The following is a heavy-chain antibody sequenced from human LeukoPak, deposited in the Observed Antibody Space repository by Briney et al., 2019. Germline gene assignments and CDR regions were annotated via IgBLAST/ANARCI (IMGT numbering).Heavy chain of an antibody. Sequence: SESLSLTCTVSGGSISSGDYYWSWIRQPPGKGLEWIGYIYYSGSTYYNPSLKSRVTISVDTSKNQFSLKLSSVTAADTAVYYCARVVKTPSLYYYYYGMDVWGQGTTVTVSS. D-gene: IGHD2-2*01. V-gene: IGHV4-30-4*01. CDR1: GGSISSGDYY. CDR2: IYYSGST. J-gene: IGHJ6*02. CDR3: ARVVKTPSLYYYYYGMDV.